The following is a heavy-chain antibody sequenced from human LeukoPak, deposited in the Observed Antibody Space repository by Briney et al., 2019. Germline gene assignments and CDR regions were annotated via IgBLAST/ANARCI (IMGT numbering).Heavy chain of an antibody. V-gene: IGHV3-66*01. D-gene: IGHD3-10*01. J-gene: IGHJ4*02. CDR3: ARDKGTLTLGLDY. CDR1: GFTVSSNY. CDR2: IYSGSST. Sequence: PGGSLRLSCAASGFTVSSNYMNWVRQAPGKGLEWVSVIYSGSSTYYADSVKGRFTISRDNSKSTLYLQMNSLRAEDTAVYYCARDKGTLTLGLDYWGQGTLVTVSS.